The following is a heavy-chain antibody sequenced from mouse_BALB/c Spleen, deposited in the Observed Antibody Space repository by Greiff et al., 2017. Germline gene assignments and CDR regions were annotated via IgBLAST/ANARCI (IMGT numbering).Heavy chain of an antibody. CDR2: ISYSGST. CDR3: ARGTGTFDY. D-gene: IGHD4-1*01. J-gene: IGHJ2*01. CDR1: GYSITRDYA. V-gene: IGHV3-2*02. Sequence: EVQLVESGPGLVKPSQSLSLTCTVTGYSITRDYAWNWIRQFPGNKLEWMGYISYSGSTSYNPSLKSRISITRDTSKNQFFLQLNSVTTEDTATYYCARGTGTFDYWGQGTTLTVSA.